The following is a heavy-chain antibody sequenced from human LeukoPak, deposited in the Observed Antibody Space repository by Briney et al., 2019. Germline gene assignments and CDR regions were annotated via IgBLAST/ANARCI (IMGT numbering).Heavy chain of an antibody. D-gene: IGHD5-18*01. Sequence: GGSLRLSCAASGFTFSSYAMSWVRQAPGKGLEWVSSISSSSSYIYYADSVKGRFTISRDNAKNSLYLQMNSPRAEDTAVYYCARGQSSYVHGGYWGQGTLVTVSS. V-gene: IGHV3-21*01. CDR1: GFTFSSYA. J-gene: IGHJ4*02. CDR2: ISSSSSYI. CDR3: ARGQSSYVHGGY.